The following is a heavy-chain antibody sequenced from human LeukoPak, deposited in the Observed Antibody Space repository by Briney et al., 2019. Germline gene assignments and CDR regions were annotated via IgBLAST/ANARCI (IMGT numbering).Heavy chain of an antibody. CDR2: INHSGST. CDR3: ARVARWYSAEYFQH. J-gene: IGHJ1*01. V-gene: IGHV4-39*07. Sequence: PSETLSLTCTVSGGSISSSSYYWGWIRQPPGKGLEWIGEINHSGSTNYNPSLKSRVTISVDTSKNQFSLKLSSVTAADTAVYYCARVARWYSAEYFQHWGQGTLVTVSS. CDR1: GGSISSSSYY. D-gene: IGHD4-23*01.